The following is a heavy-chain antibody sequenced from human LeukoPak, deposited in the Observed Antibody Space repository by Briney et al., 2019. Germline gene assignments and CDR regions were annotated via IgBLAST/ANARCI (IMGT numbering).Heavy chain of an antibody. D-gene: IGHD6-6*01. CDR2: ISVYNGNT. J-gene: IGHJ4*02. CDR1: GYSFTSYG. V-gene: IGHV1-18*01. CDR3: ALTLYTRSSGGYFDY. Sequence: GASVTVSCNTSGYSFTSYGISWVRQAPGQGLEWMGWISVYNGNTNYAQKFQGRVTMTTDTSTNTAYMELRSLRSDDTAVYYCALTLYTRSSGGYFDYWGQGTLVTVSS.